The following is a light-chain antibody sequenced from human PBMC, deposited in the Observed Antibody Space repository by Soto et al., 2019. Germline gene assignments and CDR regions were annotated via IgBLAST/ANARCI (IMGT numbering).Light chain of an antibody. J-gene: IGKJ1*01. Sequence: EIVMTQSPATLSVSPGERATLSCRASQGVSTNVAWYQQKPGQAPRLLIYGASTRATGIPARFSGSGSGTDFTLTISSLQSEDGAVYYCQPYDNWPPWTFGQGTKVEIK. CDR1: QGVSTN. V-gene: IGKV3-15*01. CDR2: GAS. CDR3: QPYDNWPPWT.